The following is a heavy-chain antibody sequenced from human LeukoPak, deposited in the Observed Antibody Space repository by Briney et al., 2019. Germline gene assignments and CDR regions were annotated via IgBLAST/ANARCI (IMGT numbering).Heavy chain of an antibody. CDR3: ARTDYYGSGSLDY. V-gene: IGHV4-34*01. J-gene: IGHJ4*02. D-gene: IGHD3-10*01. CDR1: GGSFSGYY. Sequence: PSESLSLTCAVYGGSFSGYYWSWIRQPPGKGLEWIGEINHSGSTNYNPSLKSRVTMSVGTSNNQFSLNMSSVTAADTAVYYCARTDYYGSGSLDYWGQGTLVTVSS. CDR2: INHSGST.